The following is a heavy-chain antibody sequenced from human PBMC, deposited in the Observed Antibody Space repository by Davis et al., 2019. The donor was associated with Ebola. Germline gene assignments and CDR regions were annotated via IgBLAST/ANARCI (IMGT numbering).Heavy chain of an antibody. J-gene: IGHJ4*02. D-gene: IGHD4-23*01. Sequence: SETLSLTCAVYGGSFSGYYWSWIRQPPGKGLEWIGEINHSGSTNYNPSLKSRVTISVDTSKNQFSLKLSSVPAADTAVYYCARGLSNSQVDYWGQGTLVTVSS. CDR3: ARGLSNSQVDY. CDR1: GGSFSGYY. CDR2: INHSGST. V-gene: IGHV4-34*01.